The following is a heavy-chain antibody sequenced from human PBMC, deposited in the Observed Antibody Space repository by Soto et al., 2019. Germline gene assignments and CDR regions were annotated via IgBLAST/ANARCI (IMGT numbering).Heavy chain of an antibody. Sequence: ASVKVSCKASGYTFTSYGISWVRQAPGQGLEWMGWISAYNGNTNYAQKLQGRVTMTTDTSTSTAYMELRSLRSDDTAVYYCAREGITIFGVVVGPVHHYCMDVWGQGITVTVSS. J-gene: IGHJ6*02. V-gene: IGHV1-18*04. D-gene: IGHD3-3*01. CDR1: GYTFTSYG. CDR2: ISAYNGNT. CDR3: AREGITIFGVVVGPVHHYCMDV.